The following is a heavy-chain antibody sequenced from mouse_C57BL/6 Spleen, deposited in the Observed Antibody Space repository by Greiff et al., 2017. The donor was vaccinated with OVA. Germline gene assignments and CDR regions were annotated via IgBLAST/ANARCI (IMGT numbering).Heavy chain of an antibody. CDR3: ARPGDGYFTYWYFDV. V-gene: IGHV1-82*01. CDR1: GYAFSSSW. D-gene: IGHD2-3*01. CDR2: IYPGDGDT. Sequence: LVESGPELVKPGASVKISCKASGYAFSSSWMNWVKQRPGKGLEWIGRIYPGDGDTNYNGKFKGKATLTADKSSSTAYMQLSSLTSEDSAVYFCARPGDGYFTYWYFDVWGTGTTVTVSS. J-gene: IGHJ1*03.